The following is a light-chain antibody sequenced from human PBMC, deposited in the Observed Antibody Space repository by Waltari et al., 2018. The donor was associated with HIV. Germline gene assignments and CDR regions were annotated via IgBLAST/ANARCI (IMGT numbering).Light chain of an antibody. V-gene: IGLV3-21*04. CDR1: RIATKS. CDR3: QVWDETRNHVV. CDR2: YDS. J-gene: IGLJ3*02. Sequence: YVLTQPPSVSVAPGRTASISCGGNRIATKSVHWYQQKSGQAPLLVIFYDSDRPSGIPERFSGSNSGSAATLTINRVEAGDEADYFCQVWDETRNHVVFGGGTKLIAL.